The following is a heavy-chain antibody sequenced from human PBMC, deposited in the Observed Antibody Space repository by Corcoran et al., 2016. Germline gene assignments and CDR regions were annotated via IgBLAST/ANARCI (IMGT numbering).Heavy chain of an antibody. CDR3: ARHSDTMFGVVMGWFDP. J-gene: IGHJ5*02. CDR1: GGSISSSSYY. D-gene: IGHD3-3*01. CDR2: IYYSGST. V-gene: IGHV4-39*01. Sequence: QLQLQESGPGLVKPSETLSLTCTVSGGSISSSSYYWGWIRQPPGKGLEWIGSIYYSGSTYYNPSLKSRVTISVDTSKNQFSLKLSSVTAADTAVYYCARHSDTMFGVVMGWFDPWGQGTLVTVSS.